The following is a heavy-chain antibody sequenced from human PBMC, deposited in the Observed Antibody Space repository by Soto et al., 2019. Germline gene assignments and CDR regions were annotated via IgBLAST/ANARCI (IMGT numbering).Heavy chain of an antibody. CDR2: IYHSGST. D-gene: IGHD2-8*01. J-gene: IGHJ5*02. Sequence: QVHLQESGPGLVKPSETLSLTCGVSGDSISSVNWWSWVRQSPGKGLEWIGEIYHSGSTNYHPSPKSRVTLSVDKSKNQFSLQLTAVTAADTAVYYCATFSGFFTISPFDAWGQGILVTVSS. CDR1: GDSISSVNW. CDR3: ATFSGFFTISPFDA. V-gene: IGHV4-4*02.